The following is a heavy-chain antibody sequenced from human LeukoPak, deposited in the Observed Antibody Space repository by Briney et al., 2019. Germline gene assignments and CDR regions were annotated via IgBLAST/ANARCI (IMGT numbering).Heavy chain of an antibody. Sequence: SETLSLTCAVYGGSFSGYYWSWIRQPPGKGLEWIGEINHSGSTNYNPSLKSRVTISVDRSKNQFSLKLSSVTAADTAVYYCARGIGGYSYGPADWFDPWGQGTLVTVSS. V-gene: IGHV4-34*01. CDR1: GGSFSGYY. J-gene: IGHJ5*02. CDR2: INHSGST. D-gene: IGHD5-18*01. CDR3: ARGIGGYSYGPADWFDP.